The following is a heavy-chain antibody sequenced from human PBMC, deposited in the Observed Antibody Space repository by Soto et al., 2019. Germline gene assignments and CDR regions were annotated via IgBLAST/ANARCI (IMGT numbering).Heavy chain of an antibody. CDR1: GESFSGYY. CDR2: INHSGST. D-gene: IGHD6-13*01. Sequence: ASETLSLTCAVYGESFSGYYWSWIRQPPGKGLEWIGEINHSGSTNYNPSLKSRVTISVDTSKNQFSLKLSSVTAADTAVYYCASANSSSSYFYYFYLDLWGKGTTVSVSS. CDR3: ASANSSSSYFYYFYLDL. V-gene: IGHV4-34*01. J-gene: IGHJ6*03.